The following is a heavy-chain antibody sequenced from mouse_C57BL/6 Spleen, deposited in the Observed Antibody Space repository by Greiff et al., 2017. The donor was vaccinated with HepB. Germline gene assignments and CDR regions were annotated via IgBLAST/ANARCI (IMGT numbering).Heavy chain of an antibody. J-gene: IGHJ1*03. CDR2: INPGSGGT. Sequence: VQLQQSGAELVRPGTSVKVSCKASGYAFTNYLIEWVKQRPGQGLEWIGVINPGSGGTNYNEKFKGKATLTADKSSSTAYMQLSSLTSEDSAVYFCARKFYDGSPDWYFDVWGTGTTVTVSS. D-gene: IGHD2-3*01. CDR1: GYAFTNYL. CDR3: ARKFYDGSPDWYFDV. V-gene: IGHV1-54*01.